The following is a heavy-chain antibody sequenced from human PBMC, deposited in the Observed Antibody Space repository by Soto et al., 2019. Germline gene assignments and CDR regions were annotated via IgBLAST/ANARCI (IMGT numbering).Heavy chain of an antibody. V-gene: IGHV3-33*08. Sequence: GGSLRLSCAASEFTFSTYAMARVRQAPGKGLEWVAVIWYDGSNKYYADSVKGRFTISRDNSKNTLYLQMNSLRAEDTAVYYCARDPRELRYFHWLLSGFAYWGQGTLVTVS. CDR2: IWYDGSNK. CDR1: EFTFSTYA. CDR3: ARDPRELRYFHWLLSGFAY. J-gene: IGHJ4*02. D-gene: IGHD3-9*01.